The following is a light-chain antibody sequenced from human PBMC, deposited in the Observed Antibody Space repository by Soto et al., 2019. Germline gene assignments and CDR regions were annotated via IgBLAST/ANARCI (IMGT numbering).Light chain of an antibody. Sequence: QSVLTQPPSVSGTPGQRVSISCSGSSSNIGSNYVYWYQQPPGTAPKLLIYKNSQRPSGVPDRFSGSKSGTSASLAISGLRSEDEADYFCSAWDDSLSGHVVFGGGTKVTVL. V-gene: IGLV1-47*01. CDR1: SSNIGSNY. CDR3: SAWDDSLSGHVV. CDR2: KNS. J-gene: IGLJ2*01.